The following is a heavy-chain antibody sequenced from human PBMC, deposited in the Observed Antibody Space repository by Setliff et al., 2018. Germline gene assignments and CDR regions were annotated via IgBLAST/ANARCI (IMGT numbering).Heavy chain of an antibody. CDR2: INHSGST. Sequence: LSLTCNVSGDSISSTYHWGWIRQSPGKGLEWIGEINHSGSTDSNPSLKSRVTISVDTSKNQFSLKLTSVTAADMAVYYCASGYCSGTSCYDYWGQGTLVTVSS. CDR3: ASGYCSGTSCYDY. J-gene: IGHJ4*02. V-gene: IGHV4-38-2*02. D-gene: IGHD2-2*03. CDR1: GDSISSTYH.